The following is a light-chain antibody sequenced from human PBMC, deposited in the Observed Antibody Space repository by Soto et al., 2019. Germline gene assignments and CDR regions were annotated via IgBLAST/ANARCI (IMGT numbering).Light chain of an antibody. CDR2: DAS. CDR3: QQYDSSSPT. V-gene: IGKV1-5*01. Sequence: DIQMTQSPSTLSASVGDGVTITCRASQNISVWLAWYQQRPGKAPKFLIYDASNLETGVSSRFSGSGSGTEFTLTIRSLQPDDFAPYYGQQYDSSSPTFGQGNKLEIK. J-gene: IGKJ2*01. CDR1: QNISVW.